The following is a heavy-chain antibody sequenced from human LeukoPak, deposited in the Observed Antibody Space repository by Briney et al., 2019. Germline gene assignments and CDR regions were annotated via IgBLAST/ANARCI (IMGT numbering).Heavy chain of an antibody. Sequence: GGSLRLSCAASGFTFSSYSMNWVRQAPGKGLEWVSSITSSSSYIYYADSVKGRFTISRDNAKNSLYLQMNSLRAEDTAVYYCARAILDLGQWLLDYWGQGTLVTVSS. CDR3: ARAILDLGQWLLDY. V-gene: IGHV3-21*04. CDR1: GFTFSSYS. J-gene: IGHJ4*02. CDR2: ITSSSSYI. D-gene: IGHD6-19*01.